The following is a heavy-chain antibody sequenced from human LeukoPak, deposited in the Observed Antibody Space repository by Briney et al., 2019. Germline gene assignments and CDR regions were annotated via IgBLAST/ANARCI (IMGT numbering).Heavy chain of an antibody. CDR2: ISAYNGNT. CDR3: ARVRGVVVAANNWFDP. CDR1: GYTFTGYY. Sequence: ASVKVSCKASGYTFTGYYMHWVRQAPGQGLEWMGWISAYNGNTNYAQKLQGRVTMTTDTSTSTAYMELRSLRSDDTAVYYCARVRGVVVAANNWFDPWGQGTLVTVSS. D-gene: IGHD2-15*01. J-gene: IGHJ5*02. V-gene: IGHV1-18*04.